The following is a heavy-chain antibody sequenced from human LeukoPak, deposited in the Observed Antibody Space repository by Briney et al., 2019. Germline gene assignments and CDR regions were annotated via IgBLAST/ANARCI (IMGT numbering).Heavy chain of an antibody. CDR3: ARDGDSWCMDV. CDR1: GGSISSSSYY. CDR2: IYYSGST. V-gene: IGHV4-39*07. J-gene: IGHJ6*03. Sequence: SETLSLTCTVSGGSISSSSYYWGWIRQPPGKGLEWIGSIYYSGSTYYNPSLKSRVTISVDTSKNQFSLKLSSVTAADTAVYYCARDGDSWCMDVWGKGTTITVSS. D-gene: IGHD2-8*02.